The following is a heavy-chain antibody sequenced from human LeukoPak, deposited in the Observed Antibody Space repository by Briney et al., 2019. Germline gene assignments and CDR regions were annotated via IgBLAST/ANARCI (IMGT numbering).Heavy chain of an antibody. J-gene: IGHJ4*02. V-gene: IGHV1-18*01. CDR1: GYPLISFG. D-gene: IGHD3-10*01. Sequence: ASVKVSCKAAGYPLISFGISWVRQAPGQGLEWMGWISAYNGKTEFAQRFQDRVTMTTDTSTTTAYMELRSLRSDDTAMYYCARDHEDVYGSGSYKLWGQGTRVTVSS. CDR3: ARDHEDVYGSGSYKL. CDR2: ISAYNGKT.